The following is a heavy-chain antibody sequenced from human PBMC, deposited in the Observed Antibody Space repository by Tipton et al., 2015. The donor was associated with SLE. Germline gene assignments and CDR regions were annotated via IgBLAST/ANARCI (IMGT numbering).Heavy chain of an antibody. CDR2: INHSGST. J-gene: IGHJ3*02. CDR3: ASLLGYSTSSSALDI. Sequence: TLSLTCAVYGGSFSGYYWSWIRQPPGKGLEWIGEINHSGSTNYNPSLKSRVTISVDTSKNHFSLNLSSVTAADTAVYYCASLLGYSTSSSALDIWGQGTMVTVSS. D-gene: IGHD6-6*01. V-gene: IGHV4-34*01. CDR1: GGSFSGYY.